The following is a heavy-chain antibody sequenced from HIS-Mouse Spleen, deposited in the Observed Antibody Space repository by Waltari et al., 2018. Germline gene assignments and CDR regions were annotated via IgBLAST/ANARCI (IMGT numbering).Heavy chain of an antibody. Sequence: QLQLQESGPGLVKPSETLSLTCTVSGGSISSSSYYWGWIRQPPGKGLEWIGSINYRGRTYYNPSLKSRVTISVDTSKNQFSLKLSSVTAADTAVYYCAREIPYSSSWYDWYFDLWGRGTLVTVSS. J-gene: IGHJ2*01. CDR3: AREIPYSSSWYDWYFDL. V-gene: IGHV4-39*07. D-gene: IGHD6-13*01. CDR1: GGSISSSSYY. CDR2: INYRGRT.